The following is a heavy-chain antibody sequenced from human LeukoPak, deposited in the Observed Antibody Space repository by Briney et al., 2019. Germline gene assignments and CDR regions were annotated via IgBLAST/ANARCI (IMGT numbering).Heavy chain of an antibody. CDR1: GYSISSGYH. Sequence: SETLSLTCAVSGYSISSGYHWGWIRQPPGKGLERIGSIYHSGSTYYNPSLKSRVTISVDTSKNQFSLKLSSVTAADTAVYYCARAPGYCSSTSCYLTYYYYGMDVWGKGTTVTVSS. J-gene: IGHJ6*04. CDR2: IYHSGST. D-gene: IGHD2-2*01. CDR3: ARAPGYCSSTSCYLTYYYYGMDV. V-gene: IGHV4-38-2*01.